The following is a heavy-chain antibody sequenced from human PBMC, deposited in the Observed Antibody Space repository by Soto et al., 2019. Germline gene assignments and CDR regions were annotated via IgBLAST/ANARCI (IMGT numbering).Heavy chain of an antibody. J-gene: IGHJ6*03. CDR2: MNPNSGNT. D-gene: IGHD6-6*01. Sequence: EASVKVSCKASGYTFTSYDINWVRQATGQGLEWMGWMNPNSGNTGYAQKFQGRVTMTRNTSISTAYMELSSLRSEDTAVYYCGRFVYSSSSGYYYMDVWGKGTTVTVSS. V-gene: IGHV1-8*01. CDR1: GYTFTSYD. CDR3: GRFVYSSSSGYYYMDV.